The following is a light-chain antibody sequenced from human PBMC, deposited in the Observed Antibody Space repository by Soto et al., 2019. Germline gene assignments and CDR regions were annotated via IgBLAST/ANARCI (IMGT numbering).Light chain of an antibody. J-gene: IGLJ2*01. Sequence: QSVLTQPASVSGSPGQSITISCTGTSSDVGSYNLVSWYQQHPGKAPKLMIYEGSKRPSGVSNRFSGSKSGNTASLTISGLQAEDEADYYCCSYAGSRGLVFGGGTKATV. V-gene: IGLV2-23*01. CDR1: SSDVGSYNL. CDR2: EGS. CDR3: CSYAGSRGLV.